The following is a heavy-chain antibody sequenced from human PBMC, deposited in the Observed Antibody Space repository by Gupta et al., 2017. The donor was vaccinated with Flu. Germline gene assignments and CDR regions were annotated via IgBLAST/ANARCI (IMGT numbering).Heavy chain of an antibody. Sequence: EVQLVESGGGLVKPGGSLRLSCAASGFTFSSYSMNWVRQAPGKGLEWVSSISSSSSYIYYADSVKGRFTISRDNAKNSLYLQMNSLRAEDTAVYYCARMGVELSGGSCYLIDYWGQGTLVTVSS. D-gene: IGHD2-15*01. CDR3: ARMGVELSGGSCYLIDY. CDR2: ISSSSSYI. V-gene: IGHV3-21*01. CDR1: GFTFSSYS. J-gene: IGHJ4*02.